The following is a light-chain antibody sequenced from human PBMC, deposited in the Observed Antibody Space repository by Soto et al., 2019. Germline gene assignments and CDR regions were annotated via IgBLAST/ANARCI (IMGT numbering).Light chain of an antibody. CDR3: QQLNSYPT. J-gene: IGKJ3*01. Sequence: QVTQVPTYLSAAVGDSVTITCRASQSIRTWLAWYQQKPGSAPKLLIYAASTLQSGVPSRFSGSGSGTEFTLTISSLQPEDFATYYCQQLNSYPTFGPGTKVDIK. V-gene: IGKV1-9*01. CDR1: QSIRTW. CDR2: AAS.